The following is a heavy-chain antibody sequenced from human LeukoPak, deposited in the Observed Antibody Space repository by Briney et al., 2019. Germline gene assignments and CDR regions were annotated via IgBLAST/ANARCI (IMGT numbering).Heavy chain of an antibody. CDR2: INPSGGST. J-gene: IGHJ2*01. CDR1: GYTFTSYY. V-gene: IGHV1-46*01. D-gene: IGHD3-10*01. Sequence: GASVKVSCKASGYTFTSYYMHWVRQAPGQGLEWMGIINPSGGSTSYAQKFQGRVTMTRDMPTSTVYMELSSLRTEDMAVYYCARDDVLGDLFTDWYFDLWGRGTLVTVSS. CDR3: ARDDVLGDLFTDWYFDL.